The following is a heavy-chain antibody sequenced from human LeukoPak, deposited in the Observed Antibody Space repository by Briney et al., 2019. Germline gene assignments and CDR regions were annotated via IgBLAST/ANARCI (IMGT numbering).Heavy chain of an antibody. Sequence: PGGSLRLSCAASGFTFSSYAIHWVRQAPGKGLEWVAVISYDGSNKYYADSVKGRFTFSRDNSKNTLYLQMYSLRAEDTAVYYCARDYDSSGYLDYWGQGTLVTVS. CDR1: GFTFSSYA. D-gene: IGHD3-22*01. J-gene: IGHJ4*02. V-gene: IGHV3-30*04. CDR2: ISYDGSNK. CDR3: ARDYDSSGYLDY.